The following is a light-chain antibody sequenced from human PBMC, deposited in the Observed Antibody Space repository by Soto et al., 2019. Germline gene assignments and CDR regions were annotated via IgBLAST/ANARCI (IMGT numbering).Light chain of an antibody. V-gene: IGLV2-14*01. CDR1: SSDVGAYDF. CDR2: DVT. Sequence: QSALTQPASVSGSPGQSITISCTGTSSDVGAYDFVSWYQHYPGKAPKLVTFDVTHRPPGISDRFSGSKSANTASLTISGLQAEDEAFYYCSSCTTRRTLVFGGGTKLTVL. J-gene: IGLJ2*01. CDR3: SSCTTRRTLV.